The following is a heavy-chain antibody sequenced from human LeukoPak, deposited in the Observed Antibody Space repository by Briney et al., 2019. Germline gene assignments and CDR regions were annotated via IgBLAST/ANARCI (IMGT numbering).Heavy chain of an antibody. CDR3: ARDDWNYKFTIHSYYYGMDV. Sequence: GASVNVSCKASGYTFTSYAMHWVRQAPGQRLEWMGWINAGNGNTRYSQKLQGRVTTTRDTSANTVYMELSSLRSGDTAVYYCARDDWNYKFTIHSYYYGMDVWGQGTTVTVSS. D-gene: IGHD1-7*01. CDR1: GYTFTSYA. CDR2: INAGNGNT. V-gene: IGHV1-3*01. J-gene: IGHJ6*02.